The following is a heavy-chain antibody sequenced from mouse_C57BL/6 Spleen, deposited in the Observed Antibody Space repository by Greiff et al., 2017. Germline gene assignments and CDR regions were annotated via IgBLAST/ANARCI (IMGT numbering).Heavy chain of an antibody. CDR2: INPSSGYT. Sequence: QVPLQQSGAELAKPGASVKLSCTASGFTFTSYWMHWVKQRPGQGLEWIGYINPSSGYTKYNQKFKDKSTLTTDKSSNTTYMQLSGLTDADSSVCCCACIASVVADFAYWGQGTLVTVSA. V-gene: IGHV1-7*01. CDR3: ACIASVVADFAY. CDR1: GFTFTSYW. D-gene: IGHD1-1*01. J-gene: IGHJ3*01.